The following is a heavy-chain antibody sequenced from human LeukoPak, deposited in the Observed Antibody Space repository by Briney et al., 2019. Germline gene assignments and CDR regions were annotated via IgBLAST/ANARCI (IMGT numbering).Heavy chain of an antibody. D-gene: IGHD3-3*01. V-gene: IGHV3-49*04. J-gene: IGHJ4*02. Sequence: GGSLRLSCTGSGFTFGDYAVSWVRQAPGKGLEWVGFIRGKAYGGTTDFAASVKGRFTISRDDSKSIAYLQMNSLKTEDTAMYYCTRDTVGYDFWSGYSAFWGQGTLVTVSS. CDR1: GFTFGDYA. CDR3: TRDTVGYDFWSGYSAF. CDR2: IRGKAYGGTT.